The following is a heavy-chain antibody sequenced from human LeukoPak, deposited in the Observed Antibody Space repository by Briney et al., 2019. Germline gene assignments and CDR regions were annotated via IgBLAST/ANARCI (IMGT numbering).Heavy chain of an antibody. CDR1: GYTFTSYG. CDR2: ISPYNGKT. CDR3: ARPYKKYSNEAYWFDP. V-gene: IGHV1-18*01. Sequence: VASVKVSCKASGYTFTSYGISWVRQAPGQGLEWMGWISPYNGKTNYAQTLQGRVTMTTDTSTSTPYMEMRSLRAEDTAVYYSARPYKKYSNEAYWFDPWGQGTLVTVSS. J-gene: IGHJ5*02. D-gene: IGHD4-11*01.